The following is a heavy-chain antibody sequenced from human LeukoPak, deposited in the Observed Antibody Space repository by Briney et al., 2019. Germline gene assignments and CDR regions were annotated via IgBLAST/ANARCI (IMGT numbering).Heavy chain of an antibody. CDR1: GFTFSTYW. CDR3: ARDEAAAGTTLFDH. J-gene: IGHJ4*02. D-gene: IGHD6-13*01. CDR2: IKQDGSGK. V-gene: IGHV3-7*01. Sequence: GGSLRLSCAASGFTFSTYWMSWVRQAPGKGLEWVANIKQDGSGKNYVGSVKGRFTISRDNAKNSLYLQMNSLRAEDTALYYCARDEAAAGTTLFDHWGQGTLVSVSS.